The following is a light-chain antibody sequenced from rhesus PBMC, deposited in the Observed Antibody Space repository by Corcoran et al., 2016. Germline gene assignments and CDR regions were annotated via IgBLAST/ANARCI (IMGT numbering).Light chain of an antibody. CDR3: QQYHIDPFT. V-gene: IGKV1-37*01. Sequence: DIQMTQSPSSLPATVGDRVTNTCGASQGNSSYLAWYQQKPGKAPKPLIYYASTLESGVPSRFSGPGSGTAFTLTISRLQPEDFATYSCQQYHIDPFTFGPVTKLPIK. J-gene: IGKJ3*01. CDR2: YAS. CDR1: QGNSSY.